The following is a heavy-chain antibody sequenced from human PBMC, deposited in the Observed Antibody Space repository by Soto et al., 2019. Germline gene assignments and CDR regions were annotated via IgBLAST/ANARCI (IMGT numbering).Heavy chain of an antibody. CDR3: ASGKWSLDY. Sequence: SGGSLRLSCVASGITLSDNYMTWIRQAPGKGLEWLSYISNSDYTTYYADSVKGRFTISRDNAKNSLYLQLNGLRVEDTAVYYCASGKWSLDYWGQGILVTSPQ. CDR1: GITLSDNY. CDR2: ISNSDYTT. V-gene: IGHV3-11*01. J-gene: IGHJ4*02. D-gene: IGHD2-8*01.